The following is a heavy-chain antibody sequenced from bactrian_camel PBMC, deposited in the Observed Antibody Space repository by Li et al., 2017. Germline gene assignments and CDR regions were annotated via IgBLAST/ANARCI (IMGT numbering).Heavy chain of an antibody. D-gene: IGHD4*01. J-gene: IGHJ4*01. Sequence: QLVESGGGSVEAGGSLRLSCVASGYTGRTGCMGWFRQSSGDQREGVAVAYTVRGFTYYADSVKGRFTISQDKAKDTVYLQINNLKPEDTAVYYCAADFVFVFPRYDSAYCSDRLGTQVTVSS. CDR2: AYTVRGFT. V-gene: IGHV3S25*01. CDR1: GYTGRTGC.